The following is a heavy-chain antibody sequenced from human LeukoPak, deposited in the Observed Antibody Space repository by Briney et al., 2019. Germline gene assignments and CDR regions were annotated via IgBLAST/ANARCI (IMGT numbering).Heavy chain of an antibody. V-gene: IGHV3-15*01. J-gene: IGHJ4*02. Sequence: GGSLRPSCAASGFTFNNAWMTWVRQAPGKGLEWVGRIYTKPDGATTDYAAPVKGRFTISGDASKNTLYLQMNSLTTDDTAVYYCTTYTSGCCNHWGQGTLVIVSS. CDR2: IYTKPDGATT. CDR3: TTYTSGCCNH. CDR1: GFTFNNAW. D-gene: IGHD6-19*01.